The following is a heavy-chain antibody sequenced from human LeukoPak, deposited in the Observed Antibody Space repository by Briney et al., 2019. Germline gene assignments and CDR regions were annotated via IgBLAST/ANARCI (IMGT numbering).Heavy chain of an antibody. CDR3: ARDPPIAVAGPRSGPELGYYYYYGMDV. V-gene: IGHV3-33*01. CDR2: IWYDGSNK. J-gene: IGHJ6*02. D-gene: IGHD6-19*01. CDR1: GFTFSSYG. Sequence: GGSLRLSCAASGFTFSSYGMHWVRQAPGKGLEWVAVIWYDGSNKYYADSVKGRFTISRDNSKNTLYLQMNSLRAEDMAVYYCARDPPIAVAGPRSGPELGYYYYYGMDVWGQGTTVTVSS.